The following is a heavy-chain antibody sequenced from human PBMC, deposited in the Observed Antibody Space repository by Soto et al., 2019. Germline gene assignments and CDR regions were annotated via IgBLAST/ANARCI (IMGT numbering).Heavy chain of an antibody. CDR1: GFAFSSHP. J-gene: IGHJ3*02. V-gene: IGHV3-23*01. D-gene: IGHD6-25*01. Sequence: PGGSLRLSCAASGFAFSSHPMSWVRQAPEKGLEWVAGISDGGDLTYNADSVRGRFTISRDNSRNTLYLQMNSLRAEDTAVYYCARRLIGSSRAFDIWGQGTMVTVSS. CDR3: ARRLIGSSRAFDI. CDR2: ISDGGDLT.